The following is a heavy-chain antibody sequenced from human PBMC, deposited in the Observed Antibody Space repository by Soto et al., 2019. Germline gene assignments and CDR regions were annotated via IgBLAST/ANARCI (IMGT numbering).Heavy chain of an antibody. CDR2: VRGSNAGT. CDR3: ARDQRGAFDY. V-gene: IGHV3-23*01. Sequence: PGGSLRLSCAASGFTFNNYAMIWVRQAPGKAPEWVAAVRGSNAGTYHADSVRGRFTSSRDNLNNILYLQMNSLRAEDTAMYYCARDQRGAFDYWGHGTLVTVS. D-gene: IGHD1-26*01. CDR1: GFTFNNYA. J-gene: IGHJ4*01.